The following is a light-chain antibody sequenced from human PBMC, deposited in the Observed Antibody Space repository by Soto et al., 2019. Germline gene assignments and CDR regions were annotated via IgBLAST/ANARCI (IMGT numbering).Light chain of an antibody. CDR2: DVS. CDR3: LQHNSYSLT. Sequence: ARQSISSWLAWYLQKPGKAPKLLIYDVSYLETGVPARFSGSGSGTEFTLTISSVEPEDFAAYYCLQHNSYSLTFGRGTKVDIK. CDR1: QSISSW. J-gene: IGKJ1*01. V-gene: IGKV1-5*01.